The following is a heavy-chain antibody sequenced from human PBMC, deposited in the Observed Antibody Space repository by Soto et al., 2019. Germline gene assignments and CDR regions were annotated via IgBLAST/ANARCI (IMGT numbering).Heavy chain of an antibody. CDR3: AREASSGNIDY. J-gene: IGHJ4*02. V-gene: IGHV3-21*01. CDR2: ISSSTGYI. CDR1: GFTFSSYS. Sequence: EVQLVESGGGLVKPGGSLRLSCAASGFTFSSYSMNWVRQAPGKGLEWVSSISSSTGYIYYADSVKGRFTISRDIAQTSLYLQMTSLRAEDTAVYYCAREASSGNIDYWGQGTLVIVSS. D-gene: IGHD3-10*01.